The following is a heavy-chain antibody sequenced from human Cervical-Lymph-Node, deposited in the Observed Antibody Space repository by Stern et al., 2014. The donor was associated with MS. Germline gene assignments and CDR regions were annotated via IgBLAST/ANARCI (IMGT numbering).Heavy chain of an antibody. CDR3: ARDETGVAFDI. V-gene: IGHV1-69*06. D-gene: IGHD7-27*01. Sequence: VQLVQSGADVKKPGSSVKVSCKASGGTFSSYAINWVRQAPGPGLEWMGGIIPLFGTAHYAQQFQGRVTISADKSTSTVYMELNSLRSDDTAVYYCARDETGVAFDIWGQGTMVTVSS. CDR1: GGTFSSYA. J-gene: IGHJ3*02. CDR2: IIPLFGTA.